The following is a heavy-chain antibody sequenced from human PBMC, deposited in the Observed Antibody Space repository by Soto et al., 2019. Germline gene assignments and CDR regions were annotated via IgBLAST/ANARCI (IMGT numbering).Heavy chain of an antibody. D-gene: IGHD2-15*01. CDR2: IYYNGNT. CDR1: GGSISSGGYY. J-gene: IGHJ5*02. Sequence: QVQLQESGPGLVKPSQTLSLTCIVSGGSISSGGYYWSWIRQHPGKGLEYIGYIYYNGNTFYNPSLTSRATMSVDTSKDQFSLKLSSVTAADTGMYYCARGYCGGGDWPSCFDPGGQGTLVTVSS. CDR3: ARGYCGGGDWPSCFDP. V-gene: IGHV4-31*02.